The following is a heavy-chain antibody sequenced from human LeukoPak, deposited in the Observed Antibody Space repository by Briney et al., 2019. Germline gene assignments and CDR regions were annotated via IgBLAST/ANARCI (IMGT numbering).Heavy chain of an antibody. J-gene: IGHJ6*03. CDR3: AREVPQYSSQRGNYYYMDV. V-gene: IGHV1-69*05. CDR1: GGTFSSYA. Sequence: ASVKVSCKASGGTFSSYAISWVRQAPGQGLEWMGGIIPIFGTANYAQKFQGRVTITTDESTSTAYMELSSLRSEDTAVYYCAREVPQYSSQRGNYYYMDVWGKGTTVTVSS. CDR2: IIPIFGTA. D-gene: IGHD6-6*01.